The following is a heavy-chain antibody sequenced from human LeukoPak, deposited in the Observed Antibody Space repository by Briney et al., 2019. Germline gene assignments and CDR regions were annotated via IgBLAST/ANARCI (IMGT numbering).Heavy chain of an antibody. CDR3: TREEDIVVVVAATFDY. D-gene: IGHD2-15*01. CDR2: IRSKAYGGTT. Sequence: QAGGSLRLSCTASGFTFGDYAMSWFRQAPGKGLEWVGFIRSKAYGGTTEYAASVKGRFTISRDDSKSIAYLQMNSLKTEDTAVYYCTREEDIVVVVAATFDYWGQGTLVTVS. J-gene: IGHJ4*02. V-gene: IGHV3-49*03. CDR1: GFTFGDYA.